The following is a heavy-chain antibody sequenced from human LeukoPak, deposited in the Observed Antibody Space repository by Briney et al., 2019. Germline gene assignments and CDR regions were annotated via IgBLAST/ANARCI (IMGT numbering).Heavy chain of an antibody. D-gene: IGHD4-17*01. Sequence: GASVKVSCKAFGYTFTSNYMHWVRQAPGQGPEWMGVISPSGGSTTYAQKFQGRVTLTRDMSTSTDYLELSSLRSEDTAVYYCARDPSYGFDYWGQGTLVTVSS. V-gene: IGHV1-46*01. CDR3: ARDPSYGFDY. J-gene: IGHJ4*02. CDR2: ISPSGGST. CDR1: GYTFTSNY.